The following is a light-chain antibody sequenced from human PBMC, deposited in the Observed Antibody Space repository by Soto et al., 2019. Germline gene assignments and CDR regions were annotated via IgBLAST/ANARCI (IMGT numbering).Light chain of an antibody. V-gene: IGKV3-20*01. CDR2: GAS. CDR1: QSVSSSY. CDR3: QQYGSSPGT. J-gene: IGKJ2*01. Sequence: EIVLTQSPGTLSLSPGERATLSCRASQSVSSSYLAWYQQKPGQAPRLLIYGASSRATGIPDRFSGSGSGTDFSLTISALEPEDFAVDDCQQYGSSPGTFGQGTKLEIK.